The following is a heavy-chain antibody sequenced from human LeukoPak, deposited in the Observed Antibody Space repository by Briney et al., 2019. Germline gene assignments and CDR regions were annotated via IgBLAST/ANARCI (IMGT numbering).Heavy chain of an antibody. Sequence: PSETLSLTCTVSGGSISSYYWSWIRQPPGKGLEWIGYIYYSGSTNYNPSLKSRVTISVDTPKNQFSLKLSSVTAADTAVYYCARARSAYYYGSGTPYYYMDVWGKGTTVTVSS. V-gene: IGHV4-59*01. CDR2: IYYSGST. J-gene: IGHJ6*03. CDR3: ARARSAYYYGSGTPYYYMDV. CDR1: GGSISSYY. D-gene: IGHD3-10*01.